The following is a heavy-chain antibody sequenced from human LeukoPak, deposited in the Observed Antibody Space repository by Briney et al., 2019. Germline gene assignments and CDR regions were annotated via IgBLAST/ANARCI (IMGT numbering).Heavy chain of an antibody. Sequence: SETLSLTRTVSGGSISSYYLSWIRQPPGKGLEWIGYIYYSGSTNYNPSLKSRVTISVDTSKNQFSLKLSSVTAADTAVYYCASTKTRIAARLIGPDAFDIWGHEKRLTVSS. J-gene: IGHJ3*02. CDR3: ASTKTRIAARLIGPDAFDI. CDR1: GGSISSYY. D-gene: IGHD6-6*01. V-gene: IGHV4-59*08. CDR2: IYYSGST.